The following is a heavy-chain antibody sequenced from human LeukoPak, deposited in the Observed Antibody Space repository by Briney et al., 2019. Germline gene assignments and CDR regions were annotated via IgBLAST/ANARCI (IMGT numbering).Heavy chain of an antibody. Sequence: PSDTLSLTCTVSGGSISNDGSYWSWIRHHPGKGLEWIGYIYYSGSTYYNPSLKSRITLSVDTSKNRFSLKLTSVTAADTAVYYCARGGSYHSDSWSWGQGTLVTVSS. V-gene: IGHV4-31*03. J-gene: IGHJ4*02. CDR1: GGSISNDGSY. CDR2: IYYSGST. CDR3: ARGGSYHSDSWS. D-gene: IGHD6-13*01.